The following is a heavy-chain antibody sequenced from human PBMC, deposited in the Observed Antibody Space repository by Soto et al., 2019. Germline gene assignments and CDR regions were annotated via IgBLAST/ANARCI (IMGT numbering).Heavy chain of an antibody. CDR2: IYYSRSD. CDR1: GDSINSADYY. D-gene: IGHD3-22*01. CDR3: ARVVQFYDSRGYSFYHFDY. Sequence: PSETLSLTCTVSGDSINSADYYWSWLRQPPGKGLEWIGYIYYSRSDYYNPSLGRRATITIDTSGNQFSLNLMSVTAADTAVYYCARVVQFYDSRGYSFYHFDYCRQGALVTVSS. J-gene: IGHJ4*02. V-gene: IGHV4-30-4*01.